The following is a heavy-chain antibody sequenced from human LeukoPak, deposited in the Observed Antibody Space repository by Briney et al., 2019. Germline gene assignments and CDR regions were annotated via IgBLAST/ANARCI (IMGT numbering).Heavy chain of an antibody. CDR2: IYYSGST. CDR3: AREAPDSNYDPGFGFSSHLEGFDP. CDR1: GGSISSSSYY. Sequence: SETLSLTCTVSGGSISSSSYYWGWIRQPPGKGLEWIGSIYYSGSTYYNPSLKSRVTISVDTSKNQFSLKLSSVTAADTAVYYCAREAPDSNYDPGFGFSSHLEGFDPWGQGTLVTVSS. J-gene: IGHJ5*02. V-gene: IGHV4-39*07. D-gene: IGHD4-11*01.